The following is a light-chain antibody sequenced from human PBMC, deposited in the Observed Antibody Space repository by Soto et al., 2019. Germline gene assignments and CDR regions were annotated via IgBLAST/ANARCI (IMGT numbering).Light chain of an antibody. CDR3: CSYVGSYTSYV. CDR1: SSDVGTYNF. CDR2: DVT. J-gene: IGLJ1*01. V-gene: IGLV2-11*01. Sequence: QSALTQPRSVSGSPGQSVTISCTGTSSDVGTYNFVSWYQQHPGKAPKFMIYDVTKRPSGVPDRFSGSKSGNTASLTISGLQAEDEADYYCCSYVGSYTSYVFGTGTKLTFL.